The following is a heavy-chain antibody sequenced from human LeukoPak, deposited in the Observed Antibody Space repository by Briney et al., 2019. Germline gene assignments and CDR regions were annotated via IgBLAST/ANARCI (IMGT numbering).Heavy chain of an antibody. D-gene: IGHD2-2*01. V-gene: IGHV3-11*04. Sequence: GGTLRLSCAASGFTFSDYYMSWIRQAPGKGLEWVSYISSSGSTIYYADSVKGRFTISRDNSKNTLYLQMNSLRAEDTAVYYCARVSCSSTSCYYYYYYMYVWAKGTTVTVSS. J-gene: IGHJ6*03. CDR2: ISSSGSTI. CDR1: GFTFSDYY. CDR3: ARVSCSSTSCYYYYYYMYV.